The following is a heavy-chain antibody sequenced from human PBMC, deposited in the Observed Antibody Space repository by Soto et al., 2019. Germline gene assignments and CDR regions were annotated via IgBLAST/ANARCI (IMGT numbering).Heavy chain of an antibody. V-gene: IGHV3-73*01. CDR1: GFTFSGSA. Sequence: GGSLRLSCAASGFTFSGSAMHWVRQASGKGLEWVGRIRSKANSYTTTYAASVRGRFTISRDDSKSTAYLQMNSLKTEATAVYYCVGSALYYFDYWGQGTLVTVSS. J-gene: IGHJ4*02. CDR2: IRSKANSYTT. D-gene: IGHD2-2*01. CDR3: VGSALYYFDY.